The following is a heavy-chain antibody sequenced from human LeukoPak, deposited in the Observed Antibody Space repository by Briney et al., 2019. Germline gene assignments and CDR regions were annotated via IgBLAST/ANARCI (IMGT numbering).Heavy chain of an antibody. CDR3: ARDQNILTPYYFDY. Sequence: GGSLRLSCAPSGFTFSSYSMNWVRQAPGKGLEWVSSISSSSSYIYYADSVKGRFTISRDNAKNSLYLQMNSLRAEDTAVYYCARDQNILTPYYFDYWGQGTLVTVSS. V-gene: IGHV3-21*01. D-gene: IGHD3-9*01. J-gene: IGHJ4*02. CDR1: GFTFSSYS. CDR2: ISSSSSYI.